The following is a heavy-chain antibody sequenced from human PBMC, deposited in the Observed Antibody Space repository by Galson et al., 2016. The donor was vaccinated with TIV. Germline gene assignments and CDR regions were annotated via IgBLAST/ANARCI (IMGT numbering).Heavy chain of an antibody. CDR2: FYISGNT. J-gene: IGHJ5*01. Sequence: TLSLTCTVSGVFINSGNYYWTWIRQSAGKGLEWIGRFYISGNTNYNPSLESRVSISVDTSKNQFPLSLNSVTAADTAVYYCARGRGFSHGHGFDFWGLGALVTVSS. D-gene: IGHD5-18*01. CDR3: ARGRGFSHGHGFDF. V-gene: IGHV4-61*02. CDR1: GVFINSGNYY.